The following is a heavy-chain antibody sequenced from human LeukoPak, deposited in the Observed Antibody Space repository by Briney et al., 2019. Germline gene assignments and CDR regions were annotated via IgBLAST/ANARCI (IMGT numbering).Heavy chain of an antibody. CDR2: INTNTGNP. CDR1: GYIFTNYA. CDR3: ARGYYDSSGCIDY. Sequence: GASVKVSCKASGYIFTNYAINWMRQAPGQGLEWMGWINTNTGNPTYAQGFTGRFVFSLDTSVSTAYLQISSLKAEDTAVYYCARGYYDSSGCIDYWGQGPLVTVSS. J-gene: IGHJ4*02. D-gene: IGHD3-22*01. V-gene: IGHV7-4-1*02.